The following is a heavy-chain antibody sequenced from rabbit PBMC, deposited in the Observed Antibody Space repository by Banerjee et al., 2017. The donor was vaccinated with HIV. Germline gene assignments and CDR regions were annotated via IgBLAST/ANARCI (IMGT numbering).Heavy chain of an antibody. J-gene: IGHJ4*01. CDR1: GFSFSSNYY. D-gene: IGHD1-1*01. V-gene: IGHV1S40*01. CDR3: ARGAGDSGYGYNL. CDR2: IYTDSGST. Sequence: QSLEESGGDLVKPGASPTLTCTASGFSFSSNYYMCWVRQAPGKGLEWIGCIYTDSGSTYYASWAKGRFTISKTSSTTVTLQMTRLTAADTATYFCARGAGDSGYGYNLWGPGTLVTVS.